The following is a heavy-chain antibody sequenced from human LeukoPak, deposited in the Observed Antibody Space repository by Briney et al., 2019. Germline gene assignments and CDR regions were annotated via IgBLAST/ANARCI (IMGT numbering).Heavy chain of an antibody. J-gene: IGHJ6*02. D-gene: IGHD3-3*01. Sequence: ASVKVSCKASGYTFTGYYMHWVRQAPGQGLEWMGWINPNSGSTNYAQKFQGRVTMTRDTSISTAYMELSGLRSDDTAVYYCARDPLRFLEWPASGMDVWGQGTTVTVSS. V-gene: IGHV1-2*02. CDR1: GYTFTGYY. CDR2: INPNSGST. CDR3: ARDPLRFLEWPASGMDV.